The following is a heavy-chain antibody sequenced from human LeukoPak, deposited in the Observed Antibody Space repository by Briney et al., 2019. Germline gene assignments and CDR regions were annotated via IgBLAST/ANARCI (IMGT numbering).Heavy chain of an antibody. D-gene: IGHD3-22*01. J-gene: IGHJ3*02. CDR2: ISGSGGST. Sequence: GGSLRLSCAASGFTFSSYAMSWVRQAPGKGLEWVSAISGSGGSTYYADSVKGRFTISRDNSKNTLYLQMNSLRAEDTAVYYCTNQAVNSSGYEGAFDIWGQGTMVTVSS. CDR3: TNQAVNSSGYEGAFDI. V-gene: IGHV3-23*01. CDR1: GFTFSSYA.